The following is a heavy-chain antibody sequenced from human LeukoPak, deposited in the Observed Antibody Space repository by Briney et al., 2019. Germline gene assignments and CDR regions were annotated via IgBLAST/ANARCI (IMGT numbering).Heavy chain of an antibody. CDR2: TYYSGSA. CDR3: ARVVAATGLDY. CDR1: GGSFSSGGYS. D-gene: IGHD2-15*01. J-gene: IGHJ4*02. Sequence: SQTLTLTCAVSGGSFSSGGYSWSWIRQPPGKGLEWIGYTYYSGSAYYNPSLNSRVTISVDTSKNQFSLKVRSVTAADTAVYYCARVVAATGLDYWGQGALVTVSS. V-gene: IGHV4-30-4*07.